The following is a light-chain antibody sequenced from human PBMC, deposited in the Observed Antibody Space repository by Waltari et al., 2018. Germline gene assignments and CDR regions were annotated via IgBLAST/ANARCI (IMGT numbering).Light chain of an antibody. CDR1: QTVGTN. J-gene: IGKJ4*01. Sequence: EIVMTQSPATLSVSPGERATLSCRASQTVGTNLAWYQQKPGQAPRLLIYGASNRASGIPARFSGRGSGTDFTLTISSLQSEDFAVYYCQQYDNWPPLTFGGGTKVEIK. CDR3: QQYDNWPPLT. CDR2: GAS. V-gene: IGKV3-15*01.